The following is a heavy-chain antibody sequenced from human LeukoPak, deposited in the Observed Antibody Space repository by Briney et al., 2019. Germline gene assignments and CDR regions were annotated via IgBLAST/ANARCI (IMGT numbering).Heavy chain of an antibody. D-gene: IGHD6-6*01. CDR3: ARAPSEGNIAARVPFDP. Sequence: SETLSLTCTVSGGSISSSSYYWGWIRQPPGKGLEWIGSIYYSGSTYYNPSLKSRVTISVDTSKNQFSLKLSPVTAADTAVYYCARAPSEGNIAARVPFDPWGQGTLVTVSS. CDR2: IYYSGST. V-gene: IGHV4-39*07. CDR1: GGSISSSSYY. J-gene: IGHJ5*02.